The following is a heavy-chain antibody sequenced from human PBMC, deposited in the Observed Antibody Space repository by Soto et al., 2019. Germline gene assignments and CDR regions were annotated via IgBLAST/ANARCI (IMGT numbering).Heavy chain of an antibody. D-gene: IGHD2-8*01. J-gene: IGHJ6*02. CDR3: AKGGVPGGMDV. CDR1: GFTFSSYG. CDR2: ISYDGSNK. V-gene: IGHV3-30*18. Sequence: QVQLVESGGGVVQPGRSLRLSCAASGFTFSSYGMHWVRQAPGKGLEWVAVISYDGSNKYYADSVKGRFTISRDNSKNTLYVQMNSLRAEDTAVYYGAKGGVPGGMDVWGQGTTVTVSS.